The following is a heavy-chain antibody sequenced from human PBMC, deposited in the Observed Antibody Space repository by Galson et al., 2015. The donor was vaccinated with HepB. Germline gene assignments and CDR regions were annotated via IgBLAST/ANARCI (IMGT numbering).Heavy chain of an antibody. J-gene: IGHJ3*02. CDR2: ISGDTGNA. V-gene: IGHV1-18*01. CDR1: GHTFLSYG. CDR3: ARNCSDTSCQDAFDI. Sequence: SVKVSCKASGHTFLSYGISWVRQAPGQGLEWMGWISGDTGNADYAQKIQDRVTMTTDMSTTTAYLELRSLRLDDTAVYYCARNCSDTSCQDAFDIWGQGTMVTVSS. D-gene: IGHD2-2*01.